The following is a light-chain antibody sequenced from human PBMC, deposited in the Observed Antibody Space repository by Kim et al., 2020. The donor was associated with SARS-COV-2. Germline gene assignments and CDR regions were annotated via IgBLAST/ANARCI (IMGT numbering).Light chain of an antibody. Sequence: AIRITQSPSSLSASKGDRVTITCRASQGISSYLAWYQQKPGKAPKLLIYAASTLQSGVPSRFSGSGSGTDFTLTISCLQSEDFATYYCQQYYSYPRTFGQGTKLEI. J-gene: IGKJ2*01. V-gene: IGKV1-8*01. CDR1: QGISSY. CDR3: QQYYSYPRT. CDR2: AAS.